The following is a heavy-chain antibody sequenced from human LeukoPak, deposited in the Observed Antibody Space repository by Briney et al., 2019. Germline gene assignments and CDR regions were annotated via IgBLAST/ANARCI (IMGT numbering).Heavy chain of an antibody. CDR3: ARGQTTVTN. Sequence: GGSLRLSCAASGFTFSSYWMSGVRQAPGEGLEWVANIKQDGSEKYYVDSVKGRFTISRDTAKNSLYLQMNSLSAEDTAVYYCARGQTTVTNWGQGTLVTVSS. J-gene: IGHJ4*02. V-gene: IGHV3-7*03. D-gene: IGHD4-17*01. CDR2: IKQDGSEK. CDR1: GFTFSSYW.